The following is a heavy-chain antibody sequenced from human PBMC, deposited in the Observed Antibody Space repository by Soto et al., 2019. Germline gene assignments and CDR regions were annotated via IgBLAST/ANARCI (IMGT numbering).Heavy chain of an antibody. D-gene: IGHD2-21*02. Sequence: QITLKESGPTLVKPTQTLTLTCTFSGFSLSTSGAGVGWIRQPPGKALEWLALIYWDDDKRYSPSLKSRLTITMDTSKDQVVLTMTNMDPVDTGTYYCAHTRGGGNSAWFDPWGQGTLVTVSS. CDR3: AHTRGGGNSAWFDP. CDR1: GFSLSTSGAG. CDR2: IYWDDDK. V-gene: IGHV2-5*02. J-gene: IGHJ5*02.